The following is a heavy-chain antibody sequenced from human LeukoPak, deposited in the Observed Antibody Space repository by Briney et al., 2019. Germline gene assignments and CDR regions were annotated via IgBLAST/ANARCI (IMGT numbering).Heavy chain of an antibody. V-gene: IGHV3-30*04. J-gene: IGHJ5*02. CDR3: AREGQQLVFNWFDP. CDR2: ISYDGSNK. D-gene: IGHD6-13*01. CDR1: GFTFSSYA. Sequence: GGSLRLSCAASGFTFSSYAMHWVRQAPGKGLEWVAVISYDGSNKYYADSVKGRFTISRDNSKNTLYLQMNSLRAEDTAVYYCAREGQQLVFNWFDPWGQGTLVTVSS.